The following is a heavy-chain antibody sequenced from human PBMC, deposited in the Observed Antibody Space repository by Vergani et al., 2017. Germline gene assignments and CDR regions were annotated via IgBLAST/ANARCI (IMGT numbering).Heavy chain of an antibody. D-gene: IGHD3-10*01. CDR1: EFTFSNYA. CDR3: AKEMKPYYYGSGTYFDY. CDR2: TWYEGNNN. J-gene: IGHJ4*02. V-gene: IGHV3-30*02. Sequence: VQLLESGGGLVQPGGSLRLTCAASEFTFSNYAMNWVRQAPGKGLEWVSMTWYEGNNNYYADSVKGRFTISKDISKNTLYLQMNSLRAEDTAVYYCAKEMKPYYYGSGTYFDYWGQGTLVTVSS.